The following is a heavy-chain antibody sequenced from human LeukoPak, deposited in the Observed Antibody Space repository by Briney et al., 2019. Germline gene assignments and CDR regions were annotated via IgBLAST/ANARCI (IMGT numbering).Heavy chain of an antibody. J-gene: IGHJ5*01. D-gene: IGHD3-16*01. Sequence: ASAKVSCKPSGYTFTSYGISWVRQAPGQGLEWMGWISGYNGKTKYAQKLQGRVTMTTDTSTSTVYMELRSLRSDDTAVYYCARVGSGLRVSGWFDSWGQGTLVAVSS. CDR3: ARVGSGLRVSGWFDS. V-gene: IGHV1-18*01. CDR1: GYTFTSYG. CDR2: ISGYNGKT.